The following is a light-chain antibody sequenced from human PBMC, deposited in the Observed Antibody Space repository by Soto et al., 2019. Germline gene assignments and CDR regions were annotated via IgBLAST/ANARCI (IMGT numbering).Light chain of an antibody. Sequence: EIVMTQPPATLSVSPGERATLSFRASQSVSSDLAWYQHKPGQAPRLLIYGASTRATGIPARFSGRGSGTEFTLTISSLQSVDFAVYYCQQYDNWPQTFGQGTKVDIK. CDR1: QSVSSD. CDR3: QQYDNWPQT. CDR2: GAS. V-gene: IGKV3-15*01. J-gene: IGKJ1*01.